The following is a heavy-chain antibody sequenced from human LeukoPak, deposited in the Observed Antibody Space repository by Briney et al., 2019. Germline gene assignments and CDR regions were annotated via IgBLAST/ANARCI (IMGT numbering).Heavy chain of an antibody. CDR2: INHSGST. D-gene: IGHD4-17*01. CDR1: GGSISSYY. Sequence: SETLSLTCTVSGGSISSYYWSWIRQPPGKGLEWIGEINHSGSTNYNPSLKSRVTISVDTSKNQFSLKLSSVTAADTAVYYCARGKTYGDYHFDYWGQGTLVTVSS. CDR3: ARGKTYGDYHFDY. J-gene: IGHJ4*02. V-gene: IGHV4-34*01.